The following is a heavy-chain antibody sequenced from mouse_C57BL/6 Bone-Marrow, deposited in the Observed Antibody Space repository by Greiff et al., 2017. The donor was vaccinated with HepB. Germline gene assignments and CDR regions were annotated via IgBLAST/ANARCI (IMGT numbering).Heavy chain of an antibody. J-gene: IGHJ4*01. CDR3: ARRGYYGSSYAMDY. D-gene: IGHD1-1*01. V-gene: IGHV5-6*02. Sequence: EVKLVESGGDLVKPGGSLKLSCAASGFTFSSYGMSWVRQTPDKRLEWVATISSGGSYTYYPDSVKGRFTISRDNAKNTLYLQMSSLKSEDTAMYYCARRGYYGSSYAMDYWGQGTSVTVSS. CDR1: GFTFSSYG. CDR2: ISSGGSYT.